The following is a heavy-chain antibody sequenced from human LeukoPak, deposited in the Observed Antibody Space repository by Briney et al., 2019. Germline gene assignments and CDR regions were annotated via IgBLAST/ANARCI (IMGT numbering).Heavy chain of an antibody. J-gene: IGHJ4*02. V-gene: IGHV3-72*01. Sequence: GGSLRLSCAVSGFXFSDYYIDWVRQAPGKGREWVGCIRNKANSYTTEYAASVKGRFTISRDDSKNSLYLQMNSLKAEDTAVYCCARGVLWSGYFYFDYWGQGTLVTVSS. D-gene: IGHD3-3*01. CDR1: GFXFSDYY. CDR2: IRNKANSYTT. CDR3: ARGVLWSGYFYFDY.